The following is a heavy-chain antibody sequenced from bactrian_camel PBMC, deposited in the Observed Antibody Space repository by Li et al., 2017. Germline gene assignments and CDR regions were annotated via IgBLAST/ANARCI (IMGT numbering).Heavy chain of an antibody. Sequence: HVQLVESGGGSVQAGGSLRLSCAASRYTLYIAWFRQAPGTGREVVAESYGETTSTYADSVKGRSTISRAYTPNTLYLQMNSLKPEDTAMYYCAASFYANARDKVWGQGTQGSVS. V-gene: IGHV3S9*01. CDR1: RYTLY. D-gene: IGHD1*01. CDR2: SYGETTS. J-gene: IGHJ4*01. CDR3: AASFYANARDKV.